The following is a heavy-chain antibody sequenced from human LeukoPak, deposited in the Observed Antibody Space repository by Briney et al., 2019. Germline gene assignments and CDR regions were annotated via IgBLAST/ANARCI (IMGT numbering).Heavy chain of an antibody. CDR2: IYTSGNT. V-gene: IGHV4-61*02. D-gene: IGHD3-10*01. CDR3: AREMGGWGSWRVFDY. CDR1: GGSISSGSYY. J-gene: IGHJ4*02. Sequence: SETLSLTCTVSGGSISSGSYYWSWIRQPAGKGLEWIGRIYTSGNTNYNPSLKSRVTISVDTSKNQFSLKLSSVTAADTAVYYCAREMGGWGSWRVFDYWGQGTLVTVSS.